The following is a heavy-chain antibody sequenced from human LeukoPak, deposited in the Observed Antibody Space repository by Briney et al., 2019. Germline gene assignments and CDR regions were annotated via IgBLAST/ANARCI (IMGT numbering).Heavy chain of an antibody. Sequence: GGSLRLSCAASEFSVSSNYMNWVRQAPGKGLEWVSVIYTDGNTYYADSVKGRFTISRDKSKNTMYLQMNSLRAEDTALYYCARDLSGYCTSGTCYAFDIWGQGTMVTVSS. V-gene: IGHV3-53*01. CDR2: IYTDGNT. J-gene: IGHJ3*02. D-gene: IGHD2-15*01. CDR3: ARDLSGYCTSGTCYAFDI. CDR1: EFSVSSNY.